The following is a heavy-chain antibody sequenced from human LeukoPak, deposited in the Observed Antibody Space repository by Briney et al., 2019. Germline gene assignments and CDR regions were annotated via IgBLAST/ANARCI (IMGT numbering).Heavy chain of an antibody. D-gene: IGHD4-23*01. Sequence: GGSLRLSCAASGFTFSSYGMHWVRQAPGKGLEWVAVISYDGSNKYYADSVKGRFTISRDNSKNTLYLQMNSLRAEDTAVYYCASLAGGNSESSDAFDIWGQGTMVTVSS. J-gene: IGHJ3*02. CDR2: ISYDGSNK. V-gene: IGHV3-30*03. CDR1: GFTFSSYG. CDR3: ASLAGGNSESSDAFDI.